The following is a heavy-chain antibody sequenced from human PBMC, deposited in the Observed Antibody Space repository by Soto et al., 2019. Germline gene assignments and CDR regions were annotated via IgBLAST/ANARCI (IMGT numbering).Heavy chain of an antibody. V-gene: IGHV3-23*01. D-gene: IGHD3-3*01. J-gene: IGHJ6*02. CDR2: ISESGGKT. Sequence: EGQLLESGGGLVQPGGSLRLSCVASGFTFRSYAMAWVRQAPGKGLEWVSGISESGGKTNYAESARGRFSISRDNSRNTLSLLMNNVTAEDTAIYYCAKDRATIFGVVWKYGMDVWGQGTTVSVSS. CDR3: AKDRATIFGVVWKYGMDV. CDR1: GFTFRSYA.